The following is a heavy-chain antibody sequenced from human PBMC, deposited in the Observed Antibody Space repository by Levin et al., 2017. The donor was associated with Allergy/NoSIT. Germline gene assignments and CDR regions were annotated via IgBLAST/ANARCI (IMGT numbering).Heavy chain of an antibody. D-gene: IGHD2-15*01. CDR3: AKKQDGFFPLDP. Sequence: ASETLSLTCGVSGYPISSGNWWGWIRQPPWKGLEWIGYIYHSGSTHYNPSLKSRVTMSVDTSKNQFSLKLSSVTALDTALYYCAKKQDGFFPLDPWGQGTLVTVSS. J-gene: IGHJ5*02. CDR2: IYHSGST. V-gene: IGHV4-28*06. CDR1: GYPISSGNW.